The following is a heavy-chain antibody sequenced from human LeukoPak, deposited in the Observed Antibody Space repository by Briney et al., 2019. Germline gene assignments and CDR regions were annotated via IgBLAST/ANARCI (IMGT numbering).Heavy chain of an antibody. V-gene: IGHV4-39*01. Sequence: SETLSLTCTVSGGAISSSSYYWGWIRQPPGKGLEWIGSIYYSGSTYYNPSLKSRVTISVDTSKNQFSLKLSSVTAADTAVYYCARLGAGPTYYDFWSGYSSFYFDYWGQGTLVTVSS. CDR1: GGAISSSSYY. CDR2: IYYSGST. D-gene: IGHD3-3*01. CDR3: ARLGAGPTYYDFWSGYSSFYFDY. J-gene: IGHJ4*02.